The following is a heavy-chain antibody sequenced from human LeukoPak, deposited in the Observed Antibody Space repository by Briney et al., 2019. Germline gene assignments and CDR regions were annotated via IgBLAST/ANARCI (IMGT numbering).Heavy chain of an antibody. CDR3: ARLLYGSGTYYSPSYGMDV. J-gene: IGHJ6*02. D-gene: IGHD3-10*01. CDR2: ISSSSSYI. CDR1: GFTFSSYT. V-gene: IGHV3-21*01. Sequence: GGSLRLSCAASGFTFSSYTMNWVRQAPGKGLEWVSSISSSSSYIYCADSVKGRFTVSRDNAKNSLFLQMNSLGAEDTAVYYCARLLYGSGTYYSPSYGMDVWGQGTTVTVSS.